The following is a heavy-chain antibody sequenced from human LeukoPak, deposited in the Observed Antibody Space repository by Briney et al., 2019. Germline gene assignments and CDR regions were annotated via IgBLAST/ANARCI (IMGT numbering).Heavy chain of an antibody. Sequence: GGSLRLSCAASGFSFSDYAMYWIRQAPGKGLEWVAVTSDAGSTNYYADSVRGRFIISRDNAKNSLYLQMNSLRAEDTAVYYCARLREIPVFGVVTKSTSYFDYWGQGTLVTVSS. CDR2: TSDAGSTN. V-gene: IGHV3-30*04. CDR1: GFSFSDYA. D-gene: IGHD3-3*01. CDR3: ARLREIPVFGVVTKSTSYFDY. J-gene: IGHJ4*02.